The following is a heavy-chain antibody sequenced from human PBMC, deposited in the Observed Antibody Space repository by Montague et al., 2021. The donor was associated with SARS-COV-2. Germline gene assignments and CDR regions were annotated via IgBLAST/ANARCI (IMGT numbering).Heavy chain of an antibody. CDR3: ARQKMDSVTIFGVVMHDRWFAP. CDR2: IYYSGST. CDR1: GGSISSSSYY. Sequence: SETLSLTCTVSGGSISSSSYYWGWIRQPPGKGLEWIGNIYYSGSTYYXPSLKSRVTISVDTSTNQFSLKLSSVTAADTAVYYCARQKMDSVTIFGVVMHDRWFAPWGQGTLVTVSS. V-gene: IGHV4-39*01. J-gene: IGHJ5*02. D-gene: IGHD3-3*01.